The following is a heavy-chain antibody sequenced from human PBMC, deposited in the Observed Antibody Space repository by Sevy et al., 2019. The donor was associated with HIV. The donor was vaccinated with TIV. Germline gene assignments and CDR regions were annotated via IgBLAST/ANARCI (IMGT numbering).Heavy chain of an antibody. Sequence: GGSLRLSCAASGFTFSSYGMHWVRQAPGKGLEWVAVISYDGSNKYYADSVKGRFTISRDNSKNTLYLQMNSLRAEDTAVYYWAKAQKGYYYDSSGYYYYYYYGMDVWGQGTTVTVSS. D-gene: IGHD3-22*01. CDR2: ISYDGSNK. CDR1: GFTFSSYG. J-gene: IGHJ6*02. V-gene: IGHV3-30*18. CDR3: AKAQKGYYYDSSGYYYYYYYGMDV.